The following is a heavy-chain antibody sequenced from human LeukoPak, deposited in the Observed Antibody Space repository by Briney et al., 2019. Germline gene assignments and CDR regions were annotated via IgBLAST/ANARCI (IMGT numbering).Heavy chain of an antibody. Sequence: GASVKVSCKASGYTFTSYGISWVRQAPGQGLEWMGWISAYNGNTNYAQKLQGRVTMTTDTSTSTVYMELRSLRSDDTAVYYCARDPEQWLVLGDYFDYWGQGTLVTVSS. CDR1: GYTFTSYG. CDR3: ARDPEQWLVLGDYFDY. J-gene: IGHJ4*02. V-gene: IGHV1-18*01. CDR2: ISAYNGNT. D-gene: IGHD6-19*01.